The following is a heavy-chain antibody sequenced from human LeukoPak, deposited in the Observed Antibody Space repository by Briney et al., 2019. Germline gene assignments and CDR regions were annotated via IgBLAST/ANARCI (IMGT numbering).Heavy chain of an antibody. Sequence: GGSLRLSCAASGFTFSTYWMAWVRQAPGKGLEWVANIKANGRETYYVDSVKGRFTISRDNAQKSLCLQLNSLRVEDTAIYYCAKGGYVDYCGQGSLVTVSS. V-gene: IGHV3-7*01. CDR1: GFTFSTYW. CDR3: AKGGYVDY. D-gene: IGHD3-16*01. CDR2: IKANGRET. J-gene: IGHJ4*02.